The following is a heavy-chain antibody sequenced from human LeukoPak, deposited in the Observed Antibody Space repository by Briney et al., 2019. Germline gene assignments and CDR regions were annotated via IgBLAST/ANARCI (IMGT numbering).Heavy chain of an antibody. CDR1: GFTFSSYS. J-gene: IGHJ4*02. V-gene: IGHV3-21*01. CDR3: ARGRGGYDILTGYYRWAIDY. Sequence: PGGSLRLSCAASGFTFSSYSMNWVRQAPGKGLEWVSSISSSSYIYYADSVKGRFTISRDNAKNSLYLQMNSPRAEDTAVYYCARGRGGYDILTGYYRWAIDYWGQGTLVTVSS. D-gene: IGHD3-9*01. CDR2: ISSSSYI.